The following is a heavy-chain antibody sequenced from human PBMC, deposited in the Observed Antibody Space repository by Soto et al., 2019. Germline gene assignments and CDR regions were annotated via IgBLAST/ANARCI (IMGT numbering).Heavy chain of an antibody. J-gene: IGHJ4*02. CDR2: IYHGGGT. V-gene: IGHV4-4*02. Sequence: SETLSLTCSVSGGSISSRDWWTWVRQAPGKGLEWIGKIYHGGGTNFSPSLRGRVNISIDKSRKFFSLTLNSVTAADTAIYFCATGNVDSMLESWGRGTLVTVSS. CDR3: ATGNVDSMLES. D-gene: IGHD3-3*01. CDR1: GGSISSRDW.